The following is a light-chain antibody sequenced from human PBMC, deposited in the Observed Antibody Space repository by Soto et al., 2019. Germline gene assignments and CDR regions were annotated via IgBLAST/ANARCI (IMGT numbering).Light chain of an antibody. Sequence: HSVLTQPPSLSGAPGQRVTISCTGSSSNIGAGYDVHWCQQLPGTAPKLLIYGNSNRPSGVPDRFSGSKSGTSASLAITGLQAEDEADYYCQSYDSSLSGYVFGTGTKVTVL. V-gene: IGLV1-40*01. J-gene: IGLJ1*01. CDR3: QSYDSSLSGYV. CDR1: SSNIGAGYD. CDR2: GNS.